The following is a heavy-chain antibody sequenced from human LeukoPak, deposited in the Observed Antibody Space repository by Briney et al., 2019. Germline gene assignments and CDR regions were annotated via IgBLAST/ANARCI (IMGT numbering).Heavy chain of an antibody. CDR1: GYSISSGYY. D-gene: IGHD5-24*01. CDR3: ARHEAEMATILGGY. J-gene: IGHJ4*02. CDR2: IHHSGST. Sequence: PSETLSLTCAVSGYSISSGYYWGWIRQPPGKGLEWIGSIHHSGSTLYNPSLKSRVTISVDTSKNQFSLRLSSVTAADTAVYYCARHEAEMATILGGYWGQGTLVTVSS. V-gene: IGHV4-38-2*01.